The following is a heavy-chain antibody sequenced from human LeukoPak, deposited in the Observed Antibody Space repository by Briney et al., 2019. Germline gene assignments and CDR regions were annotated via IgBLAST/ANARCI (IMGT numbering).Heavy chain of an antibody. J-gene: IGHJ4*02. V-gene: IGHV3-21*06. CDR1: GFIFSSYN. CDR2: IRTAGKRI. CDR3: ATYSGTYRDH. D-gene: IGHD1-26*01. Sequence: GGSLRLSCAGYGFIFSSYNMNWVRQAPGKGLEWVSSIRTAGKRIYYADSVRDRFAISRDDAKNSLYLQMNNLGVDDTAVYYCATYSGTYRDHWGQGTLVTVSS.